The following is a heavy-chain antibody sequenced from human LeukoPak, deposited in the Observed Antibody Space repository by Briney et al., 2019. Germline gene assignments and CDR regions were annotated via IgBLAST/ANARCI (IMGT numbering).Heavy chain of an antibody. J-gene: IGHJ4*02. D-gene: IGHD5-18*01. CDR2: IWYDGSNK. Sequence: GRSLRLSCAASGFTFSSYAMHWVRQAPGKGLEWVAVIWYDGSNKYYADSVKGRFTISRDNSKNTLYLQMNSLRAEDTAVYYCARVLGDVDTAMAFDYWGQGTLVTVSS. CDR1: GFTFSSYA. V-gene: IGHV3-33*08. CDR3: ARVLGDVDTAMAFDY.